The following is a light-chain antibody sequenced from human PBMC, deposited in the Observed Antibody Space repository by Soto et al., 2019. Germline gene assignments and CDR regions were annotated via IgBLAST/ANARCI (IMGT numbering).Light chain of an antibody. CDR1: QDIRND. Sequence: AIQMTQSPSSLSASVGDRVTITCRASQDIRNDLGWYQQKPGKAPILLIYAASSLQSGVPSRFSGRGSGTEFTLTLSSLQPEDFATYYCLQDYNYPWTFGPGTKVEIE. CDR3: LQDYNYPWT. V-gene: IGKV1-6*01. CDR2: AAS. J-gene: IGKJ1*01.